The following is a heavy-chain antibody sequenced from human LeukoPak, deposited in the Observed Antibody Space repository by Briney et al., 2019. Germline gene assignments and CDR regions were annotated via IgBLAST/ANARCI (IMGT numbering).Heavy chain of an antibody. CDR1: GFTFSSYG. D-gene: IGHD3-10*01. J-gene: IGHJ5*02. V-gene: IGHV3-33*01. Sequence: GGSLRLSCAASGFTFSSYGMHWVRQAPGKGLEWVAVIWYDGSNKYYADSVKGRFTISRDNSKNTLYLQMNSLRAEDTAVYYCARAQSYYYGSGSYTNWFDPWGQGTLVIVSS. CDR3: ARAQSYYYGSGSYTNWFDP. CDR2: IWYDGSNK.